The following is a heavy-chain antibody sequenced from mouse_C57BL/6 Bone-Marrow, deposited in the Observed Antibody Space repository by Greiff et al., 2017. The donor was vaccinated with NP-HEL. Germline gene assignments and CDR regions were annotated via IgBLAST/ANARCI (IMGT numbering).Heavy chain of an antibody. V-gene: IGHV5-16*01. CDR2: INYDGSST. CDR1: GFTFSDYY. Sequence: EVMLVESEGGLVQPGSSMKLSCTASGFTFSDYYMAWVRQVPEKGLEWVANINYDGSSTYYLDSLKSRFIISRDNAKNILYLQMSSLKSEDTATYYCAREDHGLDYWGQGTTLTVSS. D-gene: IGHD1-1*01. J-gene: IGHJ2*01. CDR3: AREDHGLDY.